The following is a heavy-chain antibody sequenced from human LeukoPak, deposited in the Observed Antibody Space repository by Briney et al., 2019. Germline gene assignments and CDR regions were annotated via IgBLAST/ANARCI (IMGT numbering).Heavy chain of an antibody. CDR3: ARGRAELGFDY. V-gene: IGHV4-39*01. Sequence: PSETLSLTCTVSGGSISSSSYYWGWIRQPPGKGLEWIGSIYYSGSTYYNPSLKSRVTISVDTSKNQFSLKLSSVTAADTAVYYCARGRAELGFDYWGQGTLVTVSS. CDR1: GGSISSSSYY. J-gene: IGHJ4*02. CDR2: IYYSGST. D-gene: IGHD1-14*01.